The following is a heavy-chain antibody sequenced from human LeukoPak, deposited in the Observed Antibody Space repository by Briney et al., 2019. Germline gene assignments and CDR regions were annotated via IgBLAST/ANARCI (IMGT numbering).Heavy chain of an antibody. CDR2: ISGSGGST. CDR1: GFTFSGYA. Sequence: GGSLRLSCAASGFTFSGYAMSWVRQAPGKGLEGVSAISGSGGSTYYADSVKGRFTISRDNSKNTLYLQMNSLRAEDTAVYYCARDHNSDYDLFDSWGQGTLVTVSS. CDR3: ARDHNSDYDLFDS. D-gene: IGHD5-12*01. J-gene: IGHJ4*02. V-gene: IGHV3-23*01.